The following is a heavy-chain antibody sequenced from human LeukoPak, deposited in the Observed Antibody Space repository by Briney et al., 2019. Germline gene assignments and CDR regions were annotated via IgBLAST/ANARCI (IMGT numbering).Heavy chain of an antibody. Sequence: GGSLRLSCAASGFTFSSYWMSWVRQAPGKGLEWVANIKHDGSEKYYVDSVKGRFTISRDNAKNSLYLQMNSLRAEDTAVYYCARGYYDILTGYSDAFDIWGQGTMVTVSS. CDR2: IKHDGSEK. V-gene: IGHV3-7*03. CDR1: GFTFSSYW. D-gene: IGHD3-9*01. J-gene: IGHJ3*02. CDR3: ARGYYDILTGYSDAFDI.